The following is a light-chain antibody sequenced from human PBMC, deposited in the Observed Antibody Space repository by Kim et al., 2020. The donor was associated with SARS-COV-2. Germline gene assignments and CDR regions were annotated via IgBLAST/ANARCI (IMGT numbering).Light chain of an antibody. Sequence: AYTGDRVTITCRASESVSSYLAWYQQKPGRAPDLLIYGASTLQRGVPSRFSGSGSGTEFSLTIRYLQSEDFATYYCQHYYTYPCTFGPGTKVDIK. CDR2: GAS. J-gene: IGKJ3*01. CDR3: QHYYTYPCT. CDR1: ESVSSY. V-gene: IGKV1-8*01.